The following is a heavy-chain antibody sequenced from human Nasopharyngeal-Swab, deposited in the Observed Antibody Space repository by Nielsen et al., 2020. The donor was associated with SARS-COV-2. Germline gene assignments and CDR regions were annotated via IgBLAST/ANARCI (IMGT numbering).Heavy chain of an antibody. Sequence: GESLKISRAASGFTFSDYYMGWIRQAPGKGLEWVSYISSSGSTIYYADSVKGRFTISRDNAKNSLYLQMNSLRAEDTAVYYCARVHCSSTSCYFYYYYYYMDVWGKGTTVTVSS. J-gene: IGHJ6*03. V-gene: IGHV3-11*04. CDR1: GFTFSDYY. D-gene: IGHD2-2*01. CDR3: ARVHCSSTSCYFYYYYYYMDV. CDR2: ISSSGSTI.